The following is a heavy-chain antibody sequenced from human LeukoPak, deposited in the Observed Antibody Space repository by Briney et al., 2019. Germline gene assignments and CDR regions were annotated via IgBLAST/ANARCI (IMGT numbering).Heavy chain of an antibody. V-gene: IGHV3-21*01. CDR2: ISSSSSYI. Sequence: PGGSLRLSCAASGFTFSSYSMNWVRQAPGKGLEWVSSISSSSSYIYYADSVKGRFTISRDNAKNSLYLQMNSLRAEDTAVYYCTRWSGTYNFFSYWGHGTLVTVSS. D-gene: IGHD1-26*01. CDR3: TRWSGTYNFFSY. J-gene: IGHJ4*01. CDR1: GFTFSSYS.